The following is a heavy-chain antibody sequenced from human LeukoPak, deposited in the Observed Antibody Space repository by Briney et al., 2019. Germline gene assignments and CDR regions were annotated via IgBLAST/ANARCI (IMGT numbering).Heavy chain of an antibody. D-gene: IGHD2-21*02. CDR2: ISGSGGST. V-gene: IGHV3-23*01. CDR3: AKDKVVVVTAIPSY. CDR1: GFTFSSYA. J-gene: IGHJ4*02. Sequence: GGSLRLSCAASGFTFSSYAMSWVRQAPGKGLEWVSAISGSGGSTYYADSVKGRFTISGDNSKNTLYLQMNGLRAEDTAVYYCAKDKVVVVTAIPSYWGQGTLVTVSS.